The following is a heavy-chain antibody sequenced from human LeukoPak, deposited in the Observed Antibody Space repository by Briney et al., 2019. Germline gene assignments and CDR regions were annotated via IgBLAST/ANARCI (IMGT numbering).Heavy chain of an antibody. J-gene: IGHJ6*03. Sequence: PGGSLRLSCAASGFTFSSYGMHWVRQAPGKGLEWVAFIRYDGSNKYYADSVKGRFTISRDNSKNTLYLQMNSLRAEDTAVYYCAKDVSGYYYYYYMDVWGKGTTVTISS. CDR3: AKDVSGYYYYYYMDV. CDR2: IRYDGSNK. D-gene: IGHD3-3*01. V-gene: IGHV3-30*02. CDR1: GFTFSSYG.